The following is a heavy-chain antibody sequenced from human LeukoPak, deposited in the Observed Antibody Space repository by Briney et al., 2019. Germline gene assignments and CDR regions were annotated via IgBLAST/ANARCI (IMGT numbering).Heavy chain of an antibody. CDR2: ISSSSSYT. CDR1: GFTFSDYY. J-gene: IGHJ6*02. Sequence: GGSLRLSCAASGFTFSDYYMSWIRQAPGKGLEWVSYISSSSSYTNYADSVKGRFTISRDNAKNSLYLQMNSLRAEDTAVYYCAREEPSGWYAVSGYYYYYGMDVWGQGTTVTVSS. V-gene: IGHV3-11*05. CDR3: AREEPSGWYAVSGYYYYYGMDV. D-gene: IGHD6-19*01.